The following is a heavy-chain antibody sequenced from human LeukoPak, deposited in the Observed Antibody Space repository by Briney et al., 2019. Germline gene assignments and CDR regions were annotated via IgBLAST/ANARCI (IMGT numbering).Heavy chain of an antibody. CDR1: GFTFSSYA. D-gene: IGHD2-15*01. CDR2: ISGSGGST. J-gene: IGHJ4*02. V-gene: IGHV3-23*01. CDR3: ARTVVVVAATNGLGDY. Sequence: GGSLRLSCAASGFTFSSYAMSWVRQAPGKGLEWVSAISGSGGSTYYADSVKGRFTISRDNSKNTLYLQMNSLRAEDTAVYYCARTVVVVAATNGLGDYWGQGTLVTVPS.